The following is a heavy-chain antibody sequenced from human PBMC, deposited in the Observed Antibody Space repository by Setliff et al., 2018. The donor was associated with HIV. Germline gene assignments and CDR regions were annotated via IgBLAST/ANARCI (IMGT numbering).Heavy chain of an antibody. J-gene: IGHJ6*03. V-gene: IGHV5-51*01. CDR1: GYSFTNYW. D-gene: IGHD3-3*02. CDR3: ARLGPLGYYYYMDV. CDR2: IYPGDSDT. Sequence: PGESLKISCQTSGYSFTNYWVGWVRQMPGKGLEWMGIIYPGDSDTRYSPSFQGQVTISADKSISTAYLQWSSLKASDTGMFYCARLGPLGYYYYMDVWGNGNTVTVSS.